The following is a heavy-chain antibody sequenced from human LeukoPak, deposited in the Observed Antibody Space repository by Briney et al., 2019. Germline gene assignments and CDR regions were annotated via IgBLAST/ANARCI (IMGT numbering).Heavy chain of an antibody. D-gene: IGHD3-22*01. CDR1: GDSISSDY. V-gene: IGHV4-4*07. CDR2: IYTSGIT. Sequence: SETLSLTCTVSGDSISSDYWSWIRQPAGKGLEWIGRIYTSGITNYNPSLKSRVALSIDTSKNQFSLKLSSVTAADTAMYYCARLRGYYPDYFDCWGQGTLVTVSS. J-gene: IGHJ4*02. CDR3: ARLRGYYPDYFDC.